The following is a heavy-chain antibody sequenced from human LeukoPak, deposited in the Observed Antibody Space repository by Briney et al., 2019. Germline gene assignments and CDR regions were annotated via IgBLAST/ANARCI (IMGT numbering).Heavy chain of an antibody. V-gene: IGHV1-3*01. J-gene: IGHJ6*02. CDR1: GYTFTSYA. CDR2: INAGNGNT. Sequence: GASVKVSCKASGYTFTSYAMHWVRQAPGQRLEWMGWINAGNGNTKYSQKFQGRVTITRDTSASTAYMELSSLRSEDTAVYYCARDGDGPSGWYFSHYYYYGMDVWGQGTTVTVSS. CDR3: ARDGDGPSGWYFSHYYYYGMDV. D-gene: IGHD6-19*01.